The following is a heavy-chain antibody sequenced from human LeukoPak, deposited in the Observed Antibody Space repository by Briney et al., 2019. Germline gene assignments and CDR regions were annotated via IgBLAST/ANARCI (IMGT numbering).Heavy chain of an antibody. D-gene: IGHD6-13*01. Sequence: GGSLRLSCAASGFTFHDYAMHWVRQAPGKGLEWVSLISWDGGSTYYADSVKGRFTISRDNAKNSVYLQMNSLTDEDTGVYYCARGGGSGRYGLPLDSWGQGTLVTVSS. V-gene: IGHV3-43D*03. CDR3: ARGGGSGRYGLPLDS. CDR2: ISWDGGST. J-gene: IGHJ4*02. CDR1: GFTFHDYA.